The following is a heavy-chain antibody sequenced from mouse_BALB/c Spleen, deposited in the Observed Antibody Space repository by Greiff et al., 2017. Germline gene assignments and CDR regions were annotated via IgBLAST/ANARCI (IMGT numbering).Heavy chain of an antibody. CDR3: VRYGKVPSWYFDV. CDR2: IWTGGGT. V-gene: IGHV2-9-2*01. Sequence: VQLQQSGPGLVAPSQSLSITCTVSGFSLTSYDISWIRQPPGKGLEWLGVIWTGGGTNYNSAFMSRLSISKDNSKSQVFLKMNSLQTYDTAIYYCVRYGKVPSWYFDVWGAGTTVTGSS. D-gene: IGHD2-1*01. CDR1: GFSLTSYD. J-gene: IGHJ1*01.